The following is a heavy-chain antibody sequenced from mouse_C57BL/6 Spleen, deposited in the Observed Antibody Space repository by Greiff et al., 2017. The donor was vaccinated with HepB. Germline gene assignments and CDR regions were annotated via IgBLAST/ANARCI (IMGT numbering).Heavy chain of an antibody. Sequence: EVQLQQSGPELVKPGASVKIPCKASGYTFTDYNMDWVKQSHGKSLEWIGDINPNNGDTSYNQKFKGKATLTVDKSSSAAYMELRSLTSADTAVYYCARRYYGSSGYFDVWGTGTTVTVSS. CDR1: GYTFTDYN. J-gene: IGHJ1*03. V-gene: IGHV1-18*01. CDR2: INPNNGDT. CDR3: ARRYYGSSGYFDV. D-gene: IGHD1-1*01.